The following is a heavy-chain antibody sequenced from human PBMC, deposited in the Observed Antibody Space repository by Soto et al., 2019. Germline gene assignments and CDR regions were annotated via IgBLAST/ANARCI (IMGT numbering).Heavy chain of an antibody. J-gene: IGHJ4*02. CDR1: GFTFSSYA. V-gene: IGHV3-23*01. D-gene: IGHD2-15*01. CDR3: AKIVHRRYCSGGSCYDY. CDR2: ISGSGGST. Sequence: GGSLRLSCAASGFTFSSYAMSWVRQAPGKGLEWVSAISGSGGSTYYADSVKGRFTISRDNSKNTLYLQMNSLRAEDTAVYYCAKIVHRRYCSGGSCYDYWGQGTLVTVSS.